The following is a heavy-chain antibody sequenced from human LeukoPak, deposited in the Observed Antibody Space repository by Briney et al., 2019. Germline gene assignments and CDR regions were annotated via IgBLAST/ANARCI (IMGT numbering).Heavy chain of an antibody. CDR1: GGSFSGYY. V-gene: IGHV4-34*01. CDR3: ARFLYSSRALWYFDY. J-gene: IGHJ4*02. D-gene: IGHD6-13*01. Sequence: PSETLSLTCAVYGGSFSGYYWSWIRQPPGKGLEWIGEINHSGSTNYNPSLKSRVTISVDTSKNQFSLKLSSVTAADTAVSYCARFLYSSRALWYFDYWGRGTLVTVSS. CDR2: INHSGST.